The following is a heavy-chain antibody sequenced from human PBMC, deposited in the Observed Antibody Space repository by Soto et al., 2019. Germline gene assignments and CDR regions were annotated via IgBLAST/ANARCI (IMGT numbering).Heavy chain of an antibody. CDR3: AHKGGGDRILDY. CDR2: IYWDDAK. Sequence: SGPTLVNPTQTLTLTCTFSGFSLSASGVGVGWIRQPPGKALEWLAIIYWDDAKHYSPSLKSSLTITKDTSKNQVVLTMTNMEPVDKATYYWAHKGGGDRILDYWGQGTLVTVSS. J-gene: IGHJ4*02. CDR1: GFSLSASGVG. V-gene: IGHV2-5*02. D-gene: IGHD3-16*01.